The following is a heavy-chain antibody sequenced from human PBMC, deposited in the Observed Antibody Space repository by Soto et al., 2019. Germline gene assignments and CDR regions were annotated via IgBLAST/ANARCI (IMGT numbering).Heavy chain of an antibody. CDR3: AREVVGALNDY. J-gene: IGHJ4*02. V-gene: IGHV4-59*01. CDR2: IYYSGST. Sequence: GTLALSCTVSGVSFGRYSWSGIRQPPGKGLEWIGYIYYSGSTNYNPSLKSRVTISVYTSKNQLSLKLSSVTAADTAVYYCAREVVGALNDYWVQGTLVTVSS. CDR1: GVSFGRYS. D-gene: IGHD1-26*01.